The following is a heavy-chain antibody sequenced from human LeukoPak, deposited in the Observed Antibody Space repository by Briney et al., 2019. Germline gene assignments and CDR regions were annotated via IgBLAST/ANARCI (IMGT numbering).Heavy chain of an antibody. V-gene: IGHV5-51*01. CDR3: ARHNCYDS. CDR1: GYTLSNYW. CDR2: IYPGDSNT. J-gene: IGHJ4*02. Sequence: GDSLKISCKASGYTLSNYWIAWVRQMPGKGLEWMGMIYPGDSNTKYSPSFQGQVTISADKSISTAYLQWSSLKASDTALYYCARHNCYDSWGQGTLVTVTS. D-gene: IGHD3-16*01.